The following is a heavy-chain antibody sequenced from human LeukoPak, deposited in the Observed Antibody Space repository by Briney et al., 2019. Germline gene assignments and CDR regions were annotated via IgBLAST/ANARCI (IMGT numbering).Heavy chain of an antibody. CDR3: ARDQTGYCSSTSCYHYGMDV. V-gene: IGHV1-69*04. J-gene: IGHJ6*02. CDR2: IIPILGIA. Sequence: GASVKVSCKASGGTFSSYAIRWVRQAPGQGLEWMGRIIPILGIANYAQKFQGRVTITADKSTSTAYMELSSLRSEDTAVYYCARDQTGYCSSTSCYHYGMDVWGQGTTVTVSS. CDR1: GGTFSSYA. D-gene: IGHD2-2*03.